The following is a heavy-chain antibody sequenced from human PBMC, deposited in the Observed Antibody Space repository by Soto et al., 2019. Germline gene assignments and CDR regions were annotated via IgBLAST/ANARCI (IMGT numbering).Heavy chain of an antibody. V-gene: IGHV3-23*01. CDR1: GLTFSIYG. CDR3: AKMVGSSPLEY. CDR2: ISGSGSNA. J-gene: IGHJ4*02. Sequence: PGGSLRLSCAVSGLTFSIYGMSWVRQAPGKGLEWVSTISGSGSNAYYADSVKGRFSIPRDNSKNTLYLQMNSLRAEDTAVYYCAKMVGSSPLEYWGQGTLVTVSS. D-gene: IGHD1-26*01.